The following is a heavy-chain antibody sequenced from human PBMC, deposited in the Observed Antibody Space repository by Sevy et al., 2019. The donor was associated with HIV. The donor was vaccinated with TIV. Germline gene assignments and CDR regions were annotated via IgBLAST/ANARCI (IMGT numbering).Heavy chain of an antibody. Sequence: LSLTCAASGFSFTSHYINWIRQAPGKGLEWISYISTSGGAVYYADSVKGRFTISRDNGKNTVDLQMNTLRDEDTAVYYCVRDSRVHNFGPGSGYSDYFDVWGQGTMVTVSS. J-gene: IGHJ3*01. V-gene: IGHV3-48*03. D-gene: IGHD3-3*01. CDR1: GFSFTSHY. CDR2: ISTSGGAV. CDR3: VRDSRVHNFGPGSGYSDYFDV.